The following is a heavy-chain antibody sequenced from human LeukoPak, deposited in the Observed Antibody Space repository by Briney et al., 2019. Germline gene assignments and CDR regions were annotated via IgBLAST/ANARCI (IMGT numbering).Heavy chain of an antibody. D-gene: IGHD3-22*01. CDR3: ARQYYYESSGYYPFDY. CDR1: GYTFTSYG. CDR2: ISAYNGNT. V-gene: IGHV1-18*01. Sequence: GASVKVSCKASGYTFTSYGLSWVRQAPGQGLEWMGWISAYNGNTNYAQKLQGRVTLTTDTSTSTAYMELRSLRSDDTAVYYCARQYYYESSGYYPFDYWGQGTLVTVSS. J-gene: IGHJ4*02.